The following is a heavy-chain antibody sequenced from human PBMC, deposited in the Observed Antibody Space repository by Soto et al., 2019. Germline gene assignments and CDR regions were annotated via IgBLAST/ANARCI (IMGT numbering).Heavy chain of an antibody. V-gene: IGHV3-33*01. D-gene: IGHD6-19*01. Sequence: QVQLVESGGGVVQPGRSLRLSCAASGFTFSSYGMHWVRQAPGKGLEWVAVIWYDGSNKYYADSVKGRFTISRDNSKNTLYLQMNSLRAEDTAVYYCARDEMSSGWYEQTYYYYGMDVWGQGTTVTVSS. CDR3: ARDEMSSGWYEQTYYYYGMDV. J-gene: IGHJ6*02. CDR1: GFTFSSYG. CDR2: IWYDGSNK.